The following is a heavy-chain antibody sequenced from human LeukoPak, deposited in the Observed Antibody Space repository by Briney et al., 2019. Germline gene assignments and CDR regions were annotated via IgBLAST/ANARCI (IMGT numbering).Heavy chain of an antibody. Sequence: GGSLRLSCAASGFTFSSYAMSWVRQAPGKGLEWVSAISGSGGSTYYADSVKGRFTISRDNSKNTLYLQMNSLRAEDTAVYYCAKDGIVVVPAAIGAHDAFDIWGQGTMVTVSS. CDR3: AKDGIVVVPAAIGAHDAFDI. CDR2: ISGSGGST. CDR1: GFTFSSYA. V-gene: IGHV3-23*01. J-gene: IGHJ3*02. D-gene: IGHD2-2*02.